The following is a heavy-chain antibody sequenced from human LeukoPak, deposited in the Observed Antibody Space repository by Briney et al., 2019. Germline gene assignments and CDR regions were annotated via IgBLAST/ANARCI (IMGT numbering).Heavy chain of an antibody. J-gene: IGHJ4*02. CDR1: GGTFSSYA. CDR3: ARAFVVDQVGATSGIDY. CDR2: IIPILGIA. Sequence: ASVKVSCKASGGTFSSYAISWVRQAPGQGLEWMGRIIPILGIANYAQKFQGRVTITADKSTSTAYMELSSLRSENTAVYYCARAFVVDQVGATSGIDYWGQGTLVTVSS. D-gene: IGHD1-26*01. V-gene: IGHV1-69*04.